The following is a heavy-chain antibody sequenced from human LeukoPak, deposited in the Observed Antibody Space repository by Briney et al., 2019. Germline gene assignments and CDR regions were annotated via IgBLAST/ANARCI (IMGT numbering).Heavy chain of an antibody. Sequence: PGRSLRLSCAASGFTFSSYGMHWVRQAPGKGLEWVAVIWYDGSNKYYADSVKGRFTTSRDNSKNTLYLRMNSLRAEDAAVYYCARDCRAAAAYYYYGMDVWGKGTTVTVSS. CDR3: ARDCRAAAAYYYYGMDV. V-gene: IGHV3-33*01. CDR1: GFTFSSYG. J-gene: IGHJ6*04. D-gene: IGHD6-13*01. CDR2: IWYDGSNK.